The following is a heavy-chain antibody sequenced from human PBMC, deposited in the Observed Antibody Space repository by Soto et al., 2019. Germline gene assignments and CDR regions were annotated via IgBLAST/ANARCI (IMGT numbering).Heavy chain of an antibody. CDR2: ISGSGGST. Sequence: WGSLRLSCAASGFTFSSYAMSWVRQAPGKGLEWVSAISGSGGSTYYADSVKGRFTISRDNSKNTLYLQMNSLRAEDTAVYYCAKAPCFGSSALDYWGQGTLVTVSS. CDR3: AKAPCFGSSALDY. D-gene: IGHD6-19*01. CDR1: GFTFSSYA. V-gene: IGHV3-23*01. J-gene: IGHJ4*02.